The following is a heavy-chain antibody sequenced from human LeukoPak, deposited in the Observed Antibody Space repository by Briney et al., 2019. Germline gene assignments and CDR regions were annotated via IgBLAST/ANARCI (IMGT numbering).Heavy chain of an antibody. CDR2: ISSSGSTI. CDR3: TTEISDQITMVRGVIRRFDY. Sequence: GGSLRLSCAASGFTFSDYYMSWIRQAPGKGLEWVSYISSSGSTIYYADSVKGRFTISRDNAKNSLYLQMNSLKTEDTAVYYCTTEISDQITMVRGVIRRFDYWGQGTLVTVSS. J-gene: IGHJ4*02. D-gene: IGHD3-10*01. CDR1: GFTFSDYY. V-gene: IGHV3-11*01.